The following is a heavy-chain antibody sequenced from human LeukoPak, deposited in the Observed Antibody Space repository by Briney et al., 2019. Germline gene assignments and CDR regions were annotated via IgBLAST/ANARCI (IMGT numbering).Heavy chain of an antibody. D-gene: IGHD3-3*01. V-gene: IGHV1-24*01. CDR1: GYTVTKFS. CDR3: ATGQTTPVLVDTLHF. Sequence: ASVKVSCKVSGYTVTKFSIHWVRQAPGKGLEWMGGFDPDTAGTVFARKFQGRVTVTEDTSTNTAYMDLTSLRSEDTAVYYCATGQTTPVLVDTLHFWGQGTLVTVSS. J-gene: IGHJ4*02. CDR2: FDPDTAGT.